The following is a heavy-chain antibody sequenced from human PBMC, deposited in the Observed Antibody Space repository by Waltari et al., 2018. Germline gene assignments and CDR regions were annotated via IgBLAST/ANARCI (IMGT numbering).Heavy chain of an antibody. CDR1: GFIFSEST. D-gene: IGHD1-26*01. CDR2: IRMKSENYAT. V-gene: IGHV3-73*02. Sequence: EVQLMESGGGLVQPGGSLKLSCAASGFIFSESTIYWVRQASGKGLEWVGRIRMKSENYATTYDASVKGRFAISRDDSKNTAYLQMNSLKTDDTAMYYCAKDRADSGSYDFDYWGQGTLVTVSS. CDR3: AKDRADSGSYDFDY. J-gene: IGHJ4*02.